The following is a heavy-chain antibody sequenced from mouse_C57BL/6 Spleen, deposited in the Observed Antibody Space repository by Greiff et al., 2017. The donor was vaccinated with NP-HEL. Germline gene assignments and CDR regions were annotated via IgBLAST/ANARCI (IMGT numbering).Heavy chain of an antibody. J-gene: IGHJ1*03. V-gene: IGHV5-16*01. Sequence: EVQRVESEGGLVQPGSSMKLSCTASGFTFSDYYMAWVRQVPEKGLEWVANINYDGSSTYYLDSLKSRFIISRDNAKIILYLQMSSLKSEDTATYYCAREGIYYGSSNWYFDVWGTGTTVTVSS. CDR2: INYDGSST. CDR1: GFTFSDYY. CDR3: AREGIYYGSSNWYFDV. D-gene: IGHD1-1*01.